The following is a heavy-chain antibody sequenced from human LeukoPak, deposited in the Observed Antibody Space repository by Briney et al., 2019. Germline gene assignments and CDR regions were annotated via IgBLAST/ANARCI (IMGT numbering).Heavy chain of an antibody. CDR3: ARGGSHDRSSYWNYDAFDM. CDR1: GYSENFYG. CDR2: ISAQHGQT. J-gene: IGHJ3*02. Sequence: ASVKVSCKTSGYSENFYGITWVRQVAGQGLEWMGWISAQHGQTEYAPNSQDRVTMTTDTYTNTAYMELRSLRSDDTAVYYCARGGSHDRSSYWNYDAFDMWGQGTLVTVPS. D-gene: IGHD3-22*01. V-gene: IGHV1-18*01.